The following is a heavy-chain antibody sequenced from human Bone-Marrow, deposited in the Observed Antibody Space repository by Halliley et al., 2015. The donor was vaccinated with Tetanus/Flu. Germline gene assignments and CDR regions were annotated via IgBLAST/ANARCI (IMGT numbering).Heavy chain of an antibody. Sequence: CAASGFTFSSYWMHWVRQAPGKGLVWASRIKSDGSSTYYADSVKGRFTISRDNAKNTLYLQMNSLRAEDTAVYYCAFAMFRGSGGMDVWGQGTTVTVSS. V-gene: IGHV3-74*01. J-gene: IGHJ6*02. CDR2: IKSDGSST. D-gene: IGHD3-10*01. CDR1: GFTFSSYW. CDR3: AFAMFRGSGGMDV.